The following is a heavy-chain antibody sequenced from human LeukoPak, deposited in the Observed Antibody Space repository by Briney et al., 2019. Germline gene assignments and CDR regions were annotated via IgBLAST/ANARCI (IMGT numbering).Heavy chain of an antibody. J-gene: IGHJ4*02. CDR1: GGSITNYY. D-gene: IGHD1-26*01. CDR2: IYYSGNT. Sequence: PSETLSLTCTVSGGSITNYYWSWIRQPPGKGLEWLGSIYYSGNTNYNPSLKSRVTISVDTSKNQFSLKLTSVTAADTAVYYCTRVMVGATTDYWGQGTLVTVSS. CDR3: TRVMVGATTDY. V-gene: IGHV4-59*01.